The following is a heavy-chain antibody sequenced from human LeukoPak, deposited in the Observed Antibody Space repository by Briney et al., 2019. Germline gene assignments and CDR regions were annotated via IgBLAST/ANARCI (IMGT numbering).Heavy chain of an antibody. D-gene: IGHD6-19*01. Sequence: GGSLRLSCAASGFTFSSHGMHWVRQAPGKGLEWVAVIWYDGSNKYYADSVKGRFTISRDNSKNTLYLQMNSLRAEDTAVYYCAKDYGSGWYYYFDYWGQGTLVTVSS. V-gene: IGHV3-33*06. CDR3: AKDYGSGWYYYFDY. CDR1: GFTFSSHG. CDR2: IWYDGSNK. J-gene: IGHJ4*02.